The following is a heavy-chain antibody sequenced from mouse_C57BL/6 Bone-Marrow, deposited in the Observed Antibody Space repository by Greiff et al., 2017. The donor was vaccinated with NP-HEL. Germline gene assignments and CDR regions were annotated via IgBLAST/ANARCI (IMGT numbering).Heavy chain of an antibody. CDR3: TTCYYGSSPYYAMDY. CDR1: GFNIKDDY. CDR2: IDPENGDT. V-gene: IGHV14-4*01. D-gene: IGHD1-1*01. J-gene: IGHJ4*01. Sequence: VQLQQSGAELVRPGASVKLSCTASGFNIKDDYMHWVKQRPEQGLEWIGWIDPENGDTEYASKFQGKATITADKSSNTAYLQLSSLTSEDTAVYYCTTCYYGSSPYYAMDYWGQGTSVTVSS.